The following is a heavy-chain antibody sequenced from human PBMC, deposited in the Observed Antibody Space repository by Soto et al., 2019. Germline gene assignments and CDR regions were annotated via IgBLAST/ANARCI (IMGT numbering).Heavy chain of an antibody. CDR2: ISAYNGNT. CDR3: ARWGYDFWSGYLRYFDY. D-gene: IGHD3-3*01. CDR1: GYTFTSYG. J-gene: IGHJ4*02. Sequence: ASVKVSCKASGYTFTSYGISWVRQAPGQGLEWMGWISAYNGNTNYAQKLQGRVTMTTDTSTSTAYMELRSLRSDDTAVYYCARWGYDFWSGYLRYFDYWGQGTLVTVSS. V-gene: IGHV1-18*01.